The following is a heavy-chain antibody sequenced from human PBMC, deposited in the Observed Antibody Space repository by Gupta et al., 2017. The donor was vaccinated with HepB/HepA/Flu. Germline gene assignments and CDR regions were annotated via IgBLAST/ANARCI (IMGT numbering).Heavy chain of an antibody. CDR2: IYYSGST. V-gene: IGHV4-31*01. CDR1: GGSISSGGYY. J-gene: IGHJ6*02. Sequence: QVQLQESGPGLVKPSQTLSLTCTVPGGSISSGGYYWSWIRQHPGKGLEWIGYIYYSGSTYYNPSLKSQVTISVDTSKNQFSLKLSSVTAADTAVYYCARGQGYYGSGSYFSRSGMDVWGQGTTVTVSS. D-gene: IGHD3-10*01. CDR3: ARGQGYYGSGSYFSRSGMDV.